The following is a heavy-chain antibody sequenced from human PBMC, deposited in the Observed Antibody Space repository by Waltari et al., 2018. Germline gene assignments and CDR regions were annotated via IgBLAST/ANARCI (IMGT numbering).Heavy chain of an antibody. J-gene: IGHJ4*02. CDR3: AVLRFLRWFVDY. D-gene: IGHD3-3*01. CDR2: IYDGDTT. CDR1: GFTVNNHY. V-gene: IGHV3-53*02. Sequence: DVQLVETGGGLIQPGGSLRLSCAASGFTVNNHYMGWVRQAPGRGLEWVSVIYDGDTTFYADSVKGRFTVSTDASKNTLFLQMNSLRADDTAVYYCAVLRFLRWFVDYWGQGLPVTVSS.